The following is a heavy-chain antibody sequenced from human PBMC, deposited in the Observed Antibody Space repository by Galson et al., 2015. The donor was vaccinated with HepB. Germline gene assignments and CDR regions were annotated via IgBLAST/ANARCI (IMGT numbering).Heavy chain of an antibody. Sequence: SVKVSCKVSGYTLTELSMHWVRQAPGKGLEWMGGFDPEDGETIYAQKFQGRVTMTEDTSTDTAYMELSSLRSEDTAVYYCATTRGIAARPGKYNWFDPWGQGTLVTVSS. CDR1: GYTLTELS. J-gene: IGHJ5*02. CDR3: ATTRGIAARPGKYNWFDP. CDR2: FDPEDGET. V-gene: IGHV1-24*01. D-gene: IGHD6-6*01.